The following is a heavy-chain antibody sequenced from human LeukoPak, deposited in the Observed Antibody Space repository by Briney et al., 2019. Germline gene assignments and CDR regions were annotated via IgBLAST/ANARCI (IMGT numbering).Heavy chain of an antibody. CDR1: GYTFTSYY. CDR3: ARDPSPDSSGFRAEYFQH. Sequence: ASVKVSCKASGYTFTSYYMHWVRQAPGQGLEWMGIINASGGSTSYAQKFQGRVTMTRDTSTSTVYMELSSLRSEDTAVYYCARDPSPDSSGFRAEYFQHWGQGTLVTVSS. J-gene: IGHJ1*01. V-gene: IGHV1-46*01. D-gene: IGHD3-22*01. CDR2: INASGGST.